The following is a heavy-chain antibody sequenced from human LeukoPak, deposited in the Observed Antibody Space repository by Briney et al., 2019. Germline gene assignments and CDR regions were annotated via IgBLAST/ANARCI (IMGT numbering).Heavy chain of an antibody. V-gene: IGHV1-69*05. Sequence: GASVKVSCKASGGTFSSYAVSWVRQAPGQGLEWMGGIIPIFGTANYAQKFQGRVTITTDESTSTAYMELSSLRSEDTAVYYCARDLRRHHEGHYSYYYIDVWGKGTTVTVSS. CDR2: IIPIFGTA. J-gene: IGHJ6*03. CDR3: ARDLRRHHEGHYSYYYIDV. D-gene: IGHD2-21*01. CDR1: GGTFSSYA.